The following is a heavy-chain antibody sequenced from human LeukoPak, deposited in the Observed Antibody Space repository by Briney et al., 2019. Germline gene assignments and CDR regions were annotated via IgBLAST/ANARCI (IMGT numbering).Heavy chain of an antibody. Sequence: GGSLRLSCAASGFIFNKYWMTWFRQPPGKGLEWLANIKNDGSQTYYVDSVKGRFTISRDNAKNSLYLQMNSLRAEDTAVYYCARAYSETYGLGYYYMDVWGKGTTVTISS. J-gene: IGHJ6*03. CDR1: GFIFNKYW. V-gene: IGHV3-7*01. CDR2: IKNDGSQT. CDR3: ARAYSETYGLGYYYMDV. D-gene: IGHD1-26*01.